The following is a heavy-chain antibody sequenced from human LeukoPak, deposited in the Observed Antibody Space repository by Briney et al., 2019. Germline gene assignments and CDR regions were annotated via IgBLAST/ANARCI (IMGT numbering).Heavy chain of an antibody. J-gene: IGHJ4*02. Sequence: PGGSLRLSCAASGFTFSSYWMSWVRQAPGKGLEWVANIKQDGSEKYYVDSVKGRFTISRDNAKNSLYLQMNSLRAEDTAVYYCAREFPPGPIGYSLYFDYWGQGTLVTVSS. CDR3: AREFPPGPIGYSLYFDY. CDR2: IKQDGSEK. V-gene: IGHV3-7*01. CDR1: GFTFSSYW. D-gene: IGHD5-18*01.